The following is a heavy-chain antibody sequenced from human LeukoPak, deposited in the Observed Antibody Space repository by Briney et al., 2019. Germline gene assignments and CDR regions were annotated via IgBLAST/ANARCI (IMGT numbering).Heavy chain of an antibody. CDR3: ARASSTQGYYYYYYMDV. V-gene: IGHV1-2*02. J-gene: IGHJ6*03. CDR2: INPNSGGT. Sequence: GASVKVSCKASGYTFTGYYMHWVRQAPGQGLEWMGWINPNSGGTNYAQKFQGRVTMTRDTSISTAYMELSSLRSEDTAVYYCARASSTQGYYYYYYMDVWGKGTTVTVSS. CDR1: GYTFTGYY. D-gene: IGHD3-3*02.